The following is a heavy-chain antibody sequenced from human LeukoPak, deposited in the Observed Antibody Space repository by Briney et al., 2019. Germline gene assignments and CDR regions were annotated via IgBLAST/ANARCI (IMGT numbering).Heavy chain of an antibody. CDR3: ARGRKYCSSTSSCYAGDFDY. CDR1: GFTVSSNY. CDR2: IYSGGTT. D-gene: IGHD2-2*01. V-gene: IGHV3-53*01. J-gene: IGHJ4*02. Sequence: GGSLRLSCAASGFTVSSNYMNWVRQAPGQGREGVSIIYSGGTTYYADSVKGRFTISRDNSRNTLYLQMNTLRSEDTAVYYCARGRKYCSSTSSCYAGDFDYWGQGTLVTVSS.